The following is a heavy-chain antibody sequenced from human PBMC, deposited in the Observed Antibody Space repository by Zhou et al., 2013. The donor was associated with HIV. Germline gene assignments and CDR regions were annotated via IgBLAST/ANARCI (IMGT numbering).Heavy chain of an antibody. V-gene: IGHV1-2*02. D-gene: IGHD2-21*02. Sequence: QVQLLQSGTGVKKPGASVTVSCKASGYTFTSYFIHWVRQAPGQGLEWLGWIHPNNGATKSAQKFQGRVTMTRDASINTVYMDLSGLFSNDTAVYYCVRYGDYSPFDFWGQGSPGHRHL. CDR2: IHPNNGAT. J-gene: IGHJ4*02. CDR3: VRYGDYSPFDF. CDR1: GYTFTSYF.